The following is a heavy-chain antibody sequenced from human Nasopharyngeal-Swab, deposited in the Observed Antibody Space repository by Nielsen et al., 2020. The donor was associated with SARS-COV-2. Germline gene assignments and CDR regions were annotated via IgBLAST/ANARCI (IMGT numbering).Heavy chain of an antibody. D-gene: IGHD3-3*01. Sequence: SETLSLTCTVSGGSISSYYWSWIRQPAGKGREWIGRIYTSGSTNYNPSLKSRVTMSVDTSKNQFSLKLSSVTAADTAVYYCARGSRFTIFGVVPDYYYGMDVWGQGTTVTVSS. CDR3: ARGSRFTIFGVVPDYYYGMDV. V-gene: IGHV4-4*07. CDR1: GGSISSYY. J-gene: IGHJ6*02. CDR2: IYTSGST.